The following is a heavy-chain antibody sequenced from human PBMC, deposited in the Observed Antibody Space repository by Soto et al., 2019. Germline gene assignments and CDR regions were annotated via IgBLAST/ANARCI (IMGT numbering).Heavy chain of an antibody. CDR1: GASISGFY. CDR3: VRDGTKTLRDWFDP. CDR2: IYATGTT. J-gene: IGHJ5*02. V-gene: IGHV4-4*07. Sequence: SETLSLTCTVSGASISGFYWSWIRKSAGKGLEWIGRIYATGTTDYNPSLKSRVMMSVDTSKKQFSLKSRSVTAADTAVYYCVRDGTKTLRDWFDPWGQGISVTVSS. D-gene: IGHD1-1*01.